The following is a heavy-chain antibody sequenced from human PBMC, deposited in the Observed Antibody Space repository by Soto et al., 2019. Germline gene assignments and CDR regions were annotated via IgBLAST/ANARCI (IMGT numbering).Heavy chain of an antibody. CDR3: AKDAYRGLDY. V-gene: IGHV3-9*01. CDR1: GFTFDDYA. J-gene: IGHJ4*02. Sequence: EVQLVESGGGLVQPGRSLRLSCAASGFTFDDYAMHWVRQAPGKGLEWVSGISWNSGSIGYADSVKGRFTISRDNAKTSLYLQMNSLRAEDTALYYCAKDAYRGLDYWGQGTLVTVSS. CDR2: ISWNSGSI. D-gene: IGHD3-16*01.